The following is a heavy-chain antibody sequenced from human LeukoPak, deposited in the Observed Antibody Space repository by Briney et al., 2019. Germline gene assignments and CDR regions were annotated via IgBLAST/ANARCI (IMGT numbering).Heavy chain of an antibody. CDR1: GFTFGDYA. CDR2: IRGKAYGGTI. V-gene: IGHV3-49*03. D-gene: IGHD3-22*01. J-gene: IGHJ4*02. Sequence: GGSLRLSCTASGFTFGDYAMSWFRQAPGKGLEWVSFIRGKAYGGTIEYAASVKGRFTISRDDSKSIAYLQMNSLKTEDTAVYYCTRVGLLLPFDNWGQGTLVTVSS. CDR3: TRVGLLLPFDN.